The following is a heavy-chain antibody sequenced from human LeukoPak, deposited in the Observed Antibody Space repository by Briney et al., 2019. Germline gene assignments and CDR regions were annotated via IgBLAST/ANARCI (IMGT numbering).Heavy chain of an antibody. J-gene: IGHJ6*03. CDR1: GGSISSSSYY. CDR3: ARGWRYYFWSGYYQFYYYYYMDV. CDR2: IYYSGST. Sequence: PSETLSLTCTVSGGSISSSSYYWGWHRQPPGMGLEWIGSIYYSGSTYYNPSLQSRITISVYTYKNQFSLKLSSVTAADTAVYYCARGWRYYFWSGYYQFYYYYYMDVWGKGTTVTVSS. V-gene: IGHV4-39*07. D-gene: IGHD3-3*01.